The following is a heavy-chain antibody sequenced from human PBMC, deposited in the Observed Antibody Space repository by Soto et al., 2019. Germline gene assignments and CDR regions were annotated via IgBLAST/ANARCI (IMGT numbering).Heavy chain of an antibody. Sequence: QVQLQESGPGLVKTSQTLSLTCTVSGASTGSGGYYWSWIRQHPGKGLEWIGYIYYTGSTYYSPSLKSGASISVDTSTNEFSLKLGSVTAADTGVYYCARADYGDRGLAFDSWGQGTLVTVSS. CDR1: GASTGSGGYY. CDR2: IYYTGST. D-gene: IGHD4-17*01. J-gene: IGHJ4*02. V-gene: IGHV4-31*03. CDR3: ARADYGDRGLAFDS.